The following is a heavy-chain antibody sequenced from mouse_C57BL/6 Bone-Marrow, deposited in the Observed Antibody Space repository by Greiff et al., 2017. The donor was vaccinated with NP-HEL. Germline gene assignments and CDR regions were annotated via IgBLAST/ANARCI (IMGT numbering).Heavy chain of an antibody. CDR2: IDPATGGT. D-gene: IGHD2-4*01. V-gene: IGHV1-15*01. Sequence: QVQLQQSGAELVRPGASVTLSCKASGYTFTDYEMHWVKQTPVHGLEWIGAIDPATGGTAYTQKFKGKAILTADKSSSTAYMELRSLTSEDYAVYYCFYYDYDEGHNWCQGTTLTVSS. CDR1: GYTFTDYE. CDR3: FYYDYDEGHN. J-gene: IGHJ2*01.